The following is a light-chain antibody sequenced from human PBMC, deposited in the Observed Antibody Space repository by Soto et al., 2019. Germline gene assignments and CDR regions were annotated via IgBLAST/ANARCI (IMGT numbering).Light chain of an antibody. CDR3: HHYGSSPRRIT. CDR2: GAS. V-gene: IGKV3-20*01. CDR1: QSVSSTY. Sequence: EIVLTQSPGTLSLSPGERATLSCRASQSVSSTYLAWYQQKPGQAPRLLIYGASNRATGIPDRFTGSGSGTDFTLTISRLEPEDFAVYYCHHYGSSPRRITFGQGTRLEIK. J-gene: IGKJ5*01.